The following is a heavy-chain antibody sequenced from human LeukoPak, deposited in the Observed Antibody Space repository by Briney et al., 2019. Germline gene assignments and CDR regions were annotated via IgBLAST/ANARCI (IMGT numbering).Heavy chain of an antibody. Sequence: GGSLRLSCAASGFIFTNYFMSWVRQAPGKGLEWAAVISSDGKTQYYADSVKGRFTISRDNSKNTLYLQMNSLTAVDTAIYYCARRRIVGSTDDAFDIWGQGTMVTLSS. V-gene: IGHV3-30*03. CDR2: ISSDGKTQ. CDR3: ARRRIVGSTDDAFDI. CDR1: GFIFTNYF. D-gene: IGHD1-26*01. J-gene: IGHJ3*02.